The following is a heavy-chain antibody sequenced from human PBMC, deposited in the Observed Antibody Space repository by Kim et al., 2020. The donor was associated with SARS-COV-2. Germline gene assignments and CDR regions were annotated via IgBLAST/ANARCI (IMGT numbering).Heavy chain of an antibody. CDR3: ARGGYDWGSYFDY. J-gene: IGHJ4*02. V-gene: IGHV1-46*01. Sequence: AQKFQGRVTMTRDTSTSTVYMELSSLRSEDTAVYYCARGGYDWGSYFDYWGQGTLVTVSS. D-gene: IGHD5-12*01.